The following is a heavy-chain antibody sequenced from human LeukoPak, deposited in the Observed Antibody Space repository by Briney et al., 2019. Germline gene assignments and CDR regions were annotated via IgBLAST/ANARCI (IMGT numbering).Heavy chain of an antibody. Sequence: GGSLRLSCAASGFTFSSYAMHWVRQAPGKGLEWVAVISYDGSNKYYADSVKGRFTISRDNPKNTLYLQMNSLRAEDTAVYYCARQVVPAENWFDPWGQGTLVTVSS. CDR1: GFTFSSYA. CDR2: ISYDGSNK. D-gene: IGHD2-2*01. V-gene: IGHV3-30-3*01. J-gene: IGHJ5*02. CDR3: ARQVVPAENWFDP.